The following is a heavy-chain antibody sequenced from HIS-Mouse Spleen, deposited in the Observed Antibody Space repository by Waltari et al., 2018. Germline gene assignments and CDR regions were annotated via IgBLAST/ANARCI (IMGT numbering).Heavy chain of an antibody. CDR3: AREIPYSSSWYDWYFDL. CDR2: IYYSGST. Sequence: QLQLQESGPGLVKPSETLSLTCTVPGGPISSSSYYWGWIRQPQGKGLEWIGGIYYSGSTYYNPSLKSRVTISVDTSKNQFSLKLSSVTAADTAVYYCAREIPYSSSWYDWYFDLWGRGTLVTVSS. J-gene: IGHJ2*01. V-gene: IGHV4-39*07. D-gene: IGHD6-13*01. CDR1: GGPISSSSYY.